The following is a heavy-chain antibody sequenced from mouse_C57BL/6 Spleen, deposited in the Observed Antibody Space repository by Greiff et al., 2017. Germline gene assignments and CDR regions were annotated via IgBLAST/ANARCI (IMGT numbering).Heavy chain of an antibody. V-gene: IGHV1-42*01. Sequence: VQLKESGPELVKPGASVKISCKASGYSFTGYYMNWVKQSPEKSLEWIGEINPSTGSTTYNQKFKAKATLTVDKSSSTAYMQLKSLTSEDSAVYYCGRGKAMDYWGQGTSVTVSS. CDR2: INPSTGST. CDR3: GRGKAMDY. CDR1: GYSFTGYY. J-gene: IGHJ4*01.